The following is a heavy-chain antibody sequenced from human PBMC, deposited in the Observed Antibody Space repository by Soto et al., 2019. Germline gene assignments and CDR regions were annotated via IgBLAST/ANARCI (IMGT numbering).Heavy chain of an antibody. D-gene: IGHD3-10*01. J-gene: IGHJ5*02. CDR3: ARGEAIGDEP. CDR2: IKEDGGEK. V-gene: IGHV3-7*01. Sequence: EEQLVESGGGWVQPGGSLRLSCAASGLTFSTYWMTWVRQAPGKGLEWVANIKEDGGEKNYVDSVKGRFTISRDNAKNALYLQMNSLRVEDTAVYYCARGEAIGDEPWGQGTLVTVSS. CDR1: GLTFSTYW.